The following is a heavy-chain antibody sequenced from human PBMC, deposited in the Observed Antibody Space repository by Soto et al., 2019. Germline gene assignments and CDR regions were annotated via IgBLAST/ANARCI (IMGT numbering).Heavy chain of an antibody. D-gene: IGHD3-22*01. CDR3: ARSRSYYYDSSGYPPYDAFDI. CDR2: IWYDGSNK. J-gene: IGHJ3*02. CDR1: GFTFSSYG. V-gene: IGHV3-33*01. Sequence: QVQLVESGGGVVQPGRSLRLSCAASGFTFSSYGMHWVRQAPGKGLEWVAVIWYDGSNKYYADSVKGRFTISRDNSKNTLYLQMNSLRAEDTAVYYCARSRSYYYDSSGYPPYDAFDIWGQGKMVTVSS.